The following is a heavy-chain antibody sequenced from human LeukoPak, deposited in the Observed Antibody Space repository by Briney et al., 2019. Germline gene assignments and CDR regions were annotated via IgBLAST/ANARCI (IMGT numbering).Heavy chain of an antibody. CDR2: ISSSSRYI. D-gene: IGHD6-13*01. Sequence: GGSLRLSCAASGFTFSSYSMNWVRQAPGKGLEWVSSISSSSRYIYFVDSGKGRFTISRDNAKNSLYLQMNSLRAEDTAVYYCARESSAAAVFDYWGQGTLVTVSS. J-gene: IGHJ4*02. CDR1: GFTFSSYS. CDR3: ARESSAAAVFDY. V-gene: IGHV3-21*01.